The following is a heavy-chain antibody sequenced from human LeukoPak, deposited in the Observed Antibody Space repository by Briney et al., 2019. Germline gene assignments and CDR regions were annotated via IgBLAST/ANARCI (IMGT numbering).Heavy chain of an antibody. Sequence: PGGSLRLSCTASGFTFGDYAMSWVRQAPGKGLEWVGFIRSKAYGGTTEYAASVKGRFTISRDDSKSIAYLQMNSLKTEDTAVYYCTRDKFPITMIVWGEYDAFDIWGQGTMVTVSS. CDR1: GFTFGDYA. J-gene: IGHJ3*02. CDR3: TRDKFPITMIVWGEYDAFDI. D-gene: IGHD3-22*01. V-gene: IGHV3-49*04. CDR2: IRSKAYGGTT.